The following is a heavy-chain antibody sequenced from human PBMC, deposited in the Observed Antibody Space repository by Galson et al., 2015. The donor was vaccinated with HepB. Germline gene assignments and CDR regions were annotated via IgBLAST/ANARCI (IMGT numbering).Heavy chain of an antibody. J-gene: IGHJ4*02. CDR3: ATGRIVVVPNFDY. V-gene: IGHV1-69*11. CDR1: GGTFTSYA. D-gene: IGHD3-22*01. CDR2: IIPALGTA. Sequence: SVKVSCKASGGTFTSYAFSWVRQAPGQGLEWMGWIIPALGTANYAQKFQGRVTITADASTRTAHMELSSLRFEDTAVYYCATGRIVVVPNFDYWSQGTLVTVAS.